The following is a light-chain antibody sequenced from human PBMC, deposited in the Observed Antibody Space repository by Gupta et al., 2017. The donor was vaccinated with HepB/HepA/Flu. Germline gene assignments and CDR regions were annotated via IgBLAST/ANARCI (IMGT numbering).Light chain of an antibody. CDR3: QQEGREPVT. J-gene: IGKJ5*01. CDR2: GAS. V-gene: IGKV3-20*01. CDR1: QTVSSSY. Sequence: ELVLTQSPGTLSLSPGERAALSCWASQTVSSSYLAWYQQKPGQAPRLLIYGASSRATGIPDRCRGRGSGIRFTLTSSGLEPEDVAVDYCQQEGREPVTFGQGTRLEIK.